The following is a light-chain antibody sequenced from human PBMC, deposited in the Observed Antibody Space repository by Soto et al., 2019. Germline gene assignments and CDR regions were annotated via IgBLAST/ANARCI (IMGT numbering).Light chain of an antibody. CDR3: SSYTSSSTLV. Sequence: QSALTQPASVSGSPGQSITISCTGTSSDVGGYNYVSWYQQHPGKAPKLMIYDVRNRPSGVSNRFSGSKSGNTASLTISGLQAEDEADYYFSSYTSSSTLVFGGG. CDR1: SSDVGGYNY. V-gene: IGLV2-14*01. CDR2: DVR. J-gene: IGLJ2*01.